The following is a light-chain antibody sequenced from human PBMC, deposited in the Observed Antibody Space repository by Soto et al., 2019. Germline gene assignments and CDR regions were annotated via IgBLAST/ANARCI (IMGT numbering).Light chain of an antibody. CDR3: QQSNNYPWT. CDR2: EAA. J-gene: IGKJ1*01. CDR1: QYIHNY. Sequence: DIQMTQSPSTLSASVGDRVTITCRASQYIHNYLAWYQQKPGEAPKLLIYEAANLESGVPSRFSGSGTGTEFTLTISSLQPVDFATYYCQQSNNYPWTFGQGTRVEI. V-gene: IGKV1-5*03.